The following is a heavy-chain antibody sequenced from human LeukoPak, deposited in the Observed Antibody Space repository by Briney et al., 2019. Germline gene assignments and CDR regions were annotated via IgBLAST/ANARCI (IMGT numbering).Heavy chain of an antibody. J-gene: IGHJ3*02. CDR1: GGSISSSSYY. CDR2: IYTSGST. CDR3: ARDGHYDYVWGSYRSAFDI. D-gene: IGHD3-16*02. V-gene: IGHV4-61*02. Sequence: PSETLSLTCTVSGGSISSSSYYWGWIRQPPGKGLEWIGRIYTSGSTNYNPSLKSRVTISVDTSKTQFSLKLSSVTAADTAVYYCARDGHYDYVWGSYRSAFDIWGQGTMVTVSS.